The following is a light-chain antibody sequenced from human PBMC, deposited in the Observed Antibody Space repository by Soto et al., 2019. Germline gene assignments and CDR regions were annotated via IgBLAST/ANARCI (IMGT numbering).Light chain of an antibody. CDR1: QSVSNSY. Sequence: EIVLTQSPGTLSLSPGERATLSCRASQSVSNSYLAWYQQKPGQAPRLLIFGVSSRATGIPDRFSGSGSGTDFTLTISRLEYEDFAVYYFQLYGTSPGMYTFGQGTKLEIK. V-gene: IGKV3-20*01. CDR2: GVS. J-gene: IGKJ2*01. CDR3: QLYGTSPGMYT.